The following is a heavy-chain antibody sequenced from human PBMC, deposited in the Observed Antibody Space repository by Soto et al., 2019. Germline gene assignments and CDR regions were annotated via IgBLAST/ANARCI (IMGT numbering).Heavy chain of an antibody. CDR2: ISSSSSYT. Sequence: KPGGSLRLSCAASGFTFSDYYMSWIRQAPGKGLEWVSYISSSSSYTNYADSVKGRFTISRDNAKNSVYLQMNSLRAEDTAVYYCARAPSVGATNEGPHYWGQGTLVTVSS. CDR1: GFTFSDYY. D-gene: IGHD1-26*01. CDR3: ARAPSVGATNEGPHY. J-gene: IGHJ4*02. V-gene: IGHV3-11*06.